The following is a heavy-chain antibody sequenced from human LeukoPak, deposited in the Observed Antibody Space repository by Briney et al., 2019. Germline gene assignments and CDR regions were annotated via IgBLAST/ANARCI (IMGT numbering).Heavy chain of an antibody. V-gene: IGHV3-11*01. D-gene: IGHD6-19*01. CDR3: TRAPLSYSSGWYYYYYYMDV. J-gene: IGHJ6*03. CDR1: GFTFSDYY. CDR2: ISSSGSTI. Sequence: GGSLRLSCAASGFTFSDYYMSWIRQAPGKGLEWVSYISSSGSTIYYADSVKGRFTISRDNAKNSLYLQMNSLRAEDTAVYYCTRAPLSYSSGWYYYYYYMDVWGKGTTVTISS.